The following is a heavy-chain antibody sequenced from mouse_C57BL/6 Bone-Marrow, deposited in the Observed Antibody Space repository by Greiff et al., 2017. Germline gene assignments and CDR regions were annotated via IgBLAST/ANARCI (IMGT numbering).Heavy chain of an antibody. CDR1: GYTFTSYW. CDR3: ARLRYYGSSGDY. Sequence: QVQLQQPGAELVKPGASVKLSCKASGYTFTSYWMQWVKQRPGQGLEWIGEIDPSDSYTNYNQKFKGKATLTVDTSSSTAYMQLSSLTSEDSAVYYGARLRYYGSSGDYWGQGTTLTVSS. D-gene: IGHD1-1*01. J-gene: IGHJ2*01. V-gene: IGHV1-50*01. CDR2: IDPSDSYT.